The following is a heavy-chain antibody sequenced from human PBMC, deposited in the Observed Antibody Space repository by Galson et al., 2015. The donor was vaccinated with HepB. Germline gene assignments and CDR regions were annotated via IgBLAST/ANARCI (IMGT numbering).Heavy chain of an antibody. CDR2: ISGSGGST. Sequence: SLRLSCAASGFTFSSYAMSWVRQAPGKGLEWVSAISGSGGSTYYADSVKGRFTISRDNSKNTLYLQMNSLRAEDTAVYYCAKLRYYYYGSGSYVGYWGQGTLVTVSS. CDR1: GFTFSSYA. D-gene: IGHD3-10*01. V-gene: IGHV3-23*01. J-gene: IGHJ4*02. CDR3: AKLRYYYYGSGSYVGY.